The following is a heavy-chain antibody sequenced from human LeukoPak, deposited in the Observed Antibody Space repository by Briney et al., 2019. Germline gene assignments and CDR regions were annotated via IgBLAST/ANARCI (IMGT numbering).Heavy chain of an antibody. CDR1: GFTVSSNY. Sequence: GGSLRLSCAASGFTVSSNYMSWVRQAPGKGLEWVSVIHSGGSTNYADSVKGRFTISRDNSKNTLYLQMNSLRAEDTAVYYCARELAVAGAYCYGMDVWGQGTTVTVSS. D-gene: IGHD6-19*01. CDR3: ARELAVAGAYCYGMDV. CDR2: IHSGGST. J-gene: IGHJ6*02. V-gene: IGHV3-66*01.